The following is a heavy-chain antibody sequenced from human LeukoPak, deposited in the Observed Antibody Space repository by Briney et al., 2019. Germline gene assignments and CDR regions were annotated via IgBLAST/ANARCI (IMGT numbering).Heavy chain of an antibody. J-gene: IGHJ4*02. V-gene: IGHV4-59*01. CDR2: IYYSGST. CDR3: ARERRGPSYFDY. Sequence: SETLPLTCTVSGGSISSYYWSWIRQPPGKGVEWIGYIYYSGSTKYNPSLRSRVTISVDTSKTQFSLKLTSVTAADTAVYYCARERRGPSYFDYWGQGTLVTVSS. CDR1: GGSISSYY.